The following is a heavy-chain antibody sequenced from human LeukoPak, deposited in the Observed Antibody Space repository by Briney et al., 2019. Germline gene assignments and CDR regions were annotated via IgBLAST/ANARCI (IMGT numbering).Heavy chain of an antibody. CDR1: GYTFTGFY. CDR3: ATHRYYYDSHGYYRPTWFDY. Sequence: ASVKLSCTASGYTFTGFYIQWVRQAPGLGLEWMGWLNPNSGGTNYAQKFQGRAAMTRDTSISTAYLELSRLRSDDTAVYYCATHRYYYDSHGYYRPTWFDYWGQGTLVTVSS. D-gene: IGHD3-22*01. CDR2: LNPNSGGT. V-gene: IGHV1-2*02. J-gene: IGHJ4*02.